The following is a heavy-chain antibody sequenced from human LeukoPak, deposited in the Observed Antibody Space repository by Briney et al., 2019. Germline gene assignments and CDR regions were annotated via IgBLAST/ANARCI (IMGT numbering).Heavy chain of an antibody. CDR1: GGTFSSYA. CDR2: IIPIFGTA. V-gene: IGHV1-69*13. J-gene: IGHJ3*02. CDR3: ARDRERAPIDAFDI. D-gene: IGHD1-26*01. Sequence: SVKVSCKASGGTFSSYAISWVRQAPGQGLEWMGGIIPIFGTANYAQRFQGRVTITADESTSTAYMELSSLRSEDTAVYYCARDRERAPIDAFDIWGQGTMVTVSS.